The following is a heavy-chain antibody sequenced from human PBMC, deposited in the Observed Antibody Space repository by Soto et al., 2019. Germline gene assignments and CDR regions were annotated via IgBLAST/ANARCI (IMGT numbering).Heavy chain of an antibody. D-gene: IGHD3-9*01. CDR2: ISVYNGNT. Sequence: QVQLVQSGAEVKKPGASVKVSCKASGYTFTTYGITWVRQAPGQGLEWLGWISVYNGNTNYAQKLQSRVIMTTDSSRRIAYMELRSLGSDDTAVYFCARLVLRYFDWFPVGPPNGMDVWGQGTTVIVSS. V-gene: IGHV1-18*04. CDR3: ARLVLRYFDWFPVGPPNGMDV. J-gene: IGHJ6*02. CDR1: GYTFTTYG.